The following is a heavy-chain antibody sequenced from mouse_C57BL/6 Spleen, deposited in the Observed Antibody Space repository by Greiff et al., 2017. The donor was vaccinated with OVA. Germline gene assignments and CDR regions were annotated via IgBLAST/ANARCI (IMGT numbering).Heavy chain of an antibody. CDR3: TRGDYYGSFLFDY. CDR2: IDPETGGT. Sequence: VQLQQSGAELVRPGASVTLSCKASGYTFTDYEMHWVKQTPVHGLEWIGAIDPETGGTAYNQKFKGKAILTADKSSSTAYMELRSLTSEDSAVYYGTRGDYYGSFLFDYWGQGTTLTVSS. D-gene: IGHD1-1*01. V-gene: IGHV1-15*01. J-gene: IGHJ2*01. CDR1: GYTFTDYE.